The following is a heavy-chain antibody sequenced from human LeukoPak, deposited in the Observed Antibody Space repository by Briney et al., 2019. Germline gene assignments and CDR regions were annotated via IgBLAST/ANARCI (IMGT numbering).Heavy chain of an antibody. CDR1: GGSISSYY. CDR3: ASLYSGSYDTGSFDYFNY. J-gene: IGHJ4*02. CDR2: MYYSGST. Sequence: SETLSLTCTVSGGSISSYYWNWIRQPPGKGLEWIGYMYYSGSTNYNPSLKSRVTISVDTSKNQFSLKLSSVTAADTAVYYCASLYSGSYDTGSFDYFNYWGQGTLVTVSS. D-gene: IGHD1-26*01. V-gene: IGHV4-59*01.